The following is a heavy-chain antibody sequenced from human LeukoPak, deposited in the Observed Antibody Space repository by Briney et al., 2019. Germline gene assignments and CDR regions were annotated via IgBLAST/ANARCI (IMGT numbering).Heavy chain of an antibody. J-gene: IGHJ6*02. D-gene: IGHD3-3*01. CDR1: GFTFDDYG. V-gene: IGHV4-34*01. Sequence: GSLRLSCAASGFTFDDYGMSWIRQPPXXXXXWIGEINHSGSXNYNPSLKSRVTISVDTSKNQFSLKLSSVTAADTAVYYCARAETYYDFWSGYYNYYYYGMDVWGQGTTVTVSS. CDR3: ARAETYYDFWSGYYNYYYYGMDV. CDR2: INHSGSX.